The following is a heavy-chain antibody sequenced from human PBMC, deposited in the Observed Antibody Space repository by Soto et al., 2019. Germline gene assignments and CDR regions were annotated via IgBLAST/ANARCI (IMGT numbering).Heavy chain of an antibody. V-gene: IGHV1-69*01. D-gene: IGHD1-26*01. CDR3: ATDGGRHSGGIDY. CDR2: IIPIFGTA. Sequence: QVQLVQCGAEVKKPGSSVKVSCKASGGTFSSYSINWVRQAPGQGLEWMGEIIPIFGTANYAQKFHGRITITADESTSTAYKELSSLRSEDTTVYYCATDGGRHSGGIDYWGQGTLVTVSS. CDR1: GGTFSSYS. J-gene: IGHJ4*02.